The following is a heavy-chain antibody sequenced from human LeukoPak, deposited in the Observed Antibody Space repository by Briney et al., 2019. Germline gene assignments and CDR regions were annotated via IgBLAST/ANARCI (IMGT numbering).Heavy chain of an antibody. D-gene: IGHD3-10*01. CDR1: GFTFSSYG. Sequence: GGSLRLSCAASGFTFSSYGMHWVRQAPGKGLEWVAVIWYDGSNKYYADSVKGRFTISRDNSKNTLYLQMNSLRAEDTAVYHCAREVVRGVISGFDYWGQGTLVTVSS. CDR2: IWYDGSNK. CDR3: AREVVRGVISGFDY. J-gene: IGHJ4*02. V-gene: IGHV3-33*01.